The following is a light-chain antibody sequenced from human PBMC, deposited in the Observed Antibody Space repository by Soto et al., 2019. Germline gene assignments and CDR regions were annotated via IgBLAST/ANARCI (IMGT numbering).Light chain of an antibody. CDR2: WAS. CDR1: QSVLYSSNNKNY. Sequence: DIVMTQSPDSLAVSLGGRATINCKSSQSVLYSSNNKNYLAWYQQKPRQPPKLLIYWASTRESGVPGRFSGSGSGTDFTLTISSLQAEDVAVYFCQQYYSTPHTFGQGTKLEIK. CDR3: QQYYSTPHT. V-gene: IGKV4-1*01. J-gene: IGKJ2*01.